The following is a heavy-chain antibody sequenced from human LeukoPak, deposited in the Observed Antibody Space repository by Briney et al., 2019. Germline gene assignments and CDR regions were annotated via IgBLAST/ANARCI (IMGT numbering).Heavy chain of an antibody. CDR3: ARASDPYYDFWSGYYQSPDFDY. V-gene: IGHV3-11*04. Sequence: PGGSLRLSCAASGFTFSDYYMSWIRQAPGKGLEWVSYISSSGSTIYYADSVKGRFTISRANAKNALYLQMNSLRAEDTAVYYCARASDPYYDFWSGYYQSPDFDYWGQGTLVTVSS. D-gene: IGHD3-3*01. J-gene: IGHJ4*02. CDR2: ISSSGSTI. CDR1: GFTFSDYY.